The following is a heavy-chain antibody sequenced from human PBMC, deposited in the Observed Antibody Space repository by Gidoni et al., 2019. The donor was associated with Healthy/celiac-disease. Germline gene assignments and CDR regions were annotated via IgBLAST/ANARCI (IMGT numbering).Heavy chain of an antibody. D-gene: IGHD3-10*01. V-gene: IGHV2-26*01. CDR2: IFSNDEK. J-gene: IGHJ3*02. CDR1: GFSLSNARMG. CDR3: ARIKFGTMVRGVTHDAFDI. Sequence: QVTLKESGPVLVKPTETLTLTCTVSGFSLSNARMGVSWIRQPPGKALEWLAHIFSNDEKSYSTSLKSRLTISKDTSKSQVVLTMTNMDPVDTATYYCARIKFGTMVRGVTHDAFDIWGQGTMVTVSS.